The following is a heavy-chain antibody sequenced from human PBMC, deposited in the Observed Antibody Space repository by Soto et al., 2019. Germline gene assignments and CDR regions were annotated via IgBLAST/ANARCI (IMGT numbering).Heavy chain of an antibody. J-gene: IGHJ4*02. Sequence: SETLSLTCTVSGGSVSSGSYYWSWIRQPPGKGLEWIGYIYYSGSTNYNPSLKSRVTISVDTSKNQFSLKLSSVTAADTAVYYCARGRQPYSSGWTSGFDYWGQGTLVTVSS. CDR3: ARGRQPYSSGWTSGFDY. CDR1: GGSVSSGSYY. D-gene: IGHD6-19*01. CDR2: IYYSGST. V-gene: IGHV4-61*01.